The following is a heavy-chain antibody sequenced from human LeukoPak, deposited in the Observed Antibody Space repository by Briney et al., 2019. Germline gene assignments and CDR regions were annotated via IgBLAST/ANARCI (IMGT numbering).Heavy chain of an antibody. Sequence: GGSLRLSCAASGFTFSGSALHWVRQASGKGLEWVGRIRSTANGYATAYAASVKGRFTISRDDSKNTAYLQMDSLKTEDTAVYYCARTYYDFWSGYNLGDNWFDPWGQGTLVTVSS. CDR1: GFTFSGSA. CDR2: IRSTANGYAT. V-gene: IGHV3-73*01. J-gene: IGHJ5*02. D-gene: IGHD3-3*01. CDR3: ARTYYDFWSGYNLGDNWFDP.